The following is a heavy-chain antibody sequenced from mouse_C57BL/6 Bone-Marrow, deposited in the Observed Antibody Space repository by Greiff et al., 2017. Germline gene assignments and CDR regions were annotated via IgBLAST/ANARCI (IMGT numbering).Heavy chain of an antibody. CDR3: ARHVDYDYDGWYFEV. Sequence: EVKLMESGGGLVQPGGSLKLSCAASGFTFSDYYMYWVRQTPERRLEWVAYISNGGGSTYYPDTVKGRFTISRDNAKNTLYLQMSRLKSEYTAMYDCARHVDYDYDGWYFEVWGTGTTVTVSA. CDR2: ISNGGGST. J-gene: IGHJ1*03. D-gene: IGHD2-4*01. V-gene: IGHV5-12*01. CDR1: GFTFSDYY.